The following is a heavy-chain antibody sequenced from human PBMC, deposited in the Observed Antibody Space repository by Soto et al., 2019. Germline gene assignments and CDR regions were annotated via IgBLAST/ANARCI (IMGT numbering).Heavy chain of an antibody. CDR1: GYTFSNYG. V-gene: IGHV1-18*01. Sequence: ASVKVSCKTSGYTFSNYGITWVRQPPGQPLEWLGWISLYSDGTNYAQKFQGRVSMTTDTSTTTAYMELRSRRSDYTAVYYCARVVPGAEAWFGPWGQETLVTAPQ. J-gene: IGHJ5*02. D-gene: IGHD2-2*01. CDR3: ARVVPGAEAWFGP. CDR2: ISLYSDGT.